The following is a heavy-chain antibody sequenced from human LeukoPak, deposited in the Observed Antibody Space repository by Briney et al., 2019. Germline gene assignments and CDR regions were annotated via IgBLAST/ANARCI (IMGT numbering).Heavy chain of an antibody. Sequence: GGSLRLSCAASGSTFSNYAMNWVRQAPGKGLECVAVISYDGTNKYYADSVKGRFTISRDNSKNTLYLQMNSLRAEDTAVYYCARSGYDAFFYYAMDVWGQGTTVTVSS. CDR2: ISYDGTNK. D-gene: IGHD5-12*01. CDR3: ARSGYDAFFYYAMDV. J-gene: IGHJ6*02. V-gene: IGHV3-30-3*01. CDR1: GSTFSNYA.